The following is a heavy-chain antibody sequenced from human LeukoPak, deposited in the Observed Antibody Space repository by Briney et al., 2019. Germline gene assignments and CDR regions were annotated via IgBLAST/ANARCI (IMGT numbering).Heavy chain of an antibody. D-gene: IGHD6-19*01. CDR1: GFTFSSYG. CDR3: ARDPIAVAGA. Sequence: GGSLRLSCAASGFTFSSYGMHWVRQAPGKGLEWVSVIYSGGSTYYADSVKGRFTISRDNSKNTLYLQMNSLRAEDTAVYYCARDPIAVAGAWGQGTLVTVSS. V-gene: IGHV3-53*01. CDR2: IYSGGST. J-gene: IGHJ4*02.